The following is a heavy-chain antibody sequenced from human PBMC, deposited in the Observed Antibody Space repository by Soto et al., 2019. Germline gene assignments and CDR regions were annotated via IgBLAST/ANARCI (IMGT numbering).Heavy chain of an antibody. J-gene: IGHJ4*02. CDR2: LWVDGSYK. V-gene: IGHV3-33*01. CDR1: GFTFGSYG. D-gene: IGHD2-21*01. Sequence: QVQLVESGGGVVQPGRSLRLSCIASGFTFGSYGMHWARQAPGKGLEWVATLWVDGSYKKFAASVKCLFNISRDNSTNTLYLQMNSLITEYTAVYYRAREFAEWALDYWGKGTLVSVSS. CDR3: AREFAEWALDY.